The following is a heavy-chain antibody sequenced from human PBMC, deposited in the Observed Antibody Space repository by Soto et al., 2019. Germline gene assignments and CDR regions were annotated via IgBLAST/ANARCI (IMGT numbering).Heavy chain of an antibody. CDR2: IIPIFGTA. J-gene: IGHJ4*02. CDR1: GGTFSSYA. CDR3: ARGTSPKRGYSYGFLTTPFDY. D-gene: IGHD5-18*01. V-gene: IGHV1-69*13. Sequence: VASVKVSCKASGGTFSSYAISWVRQAPGQGLEWMGGIIPIFGTANYAQKFQGRVTITADESTSTAYMELSSLRSEDTAVYYCARGTSPKRGYSYGFLTTPFDYWGQGTLVTVSS.